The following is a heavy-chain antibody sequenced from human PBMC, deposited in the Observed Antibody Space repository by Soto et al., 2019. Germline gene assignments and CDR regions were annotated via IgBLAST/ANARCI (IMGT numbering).Heavy chain of an antibody. CDR3: ARGSTDSYPGSRIFDF. V-gene: IGHV3-23*01. Sequence: GGSLRLSCATSGFPFDTFALSWVRQAPGKGLEWVSTITDTGGDTKYADSVRGRFTMSRDNSKKTLYLQMNSLRVEDSALYYCARGSTDSYPGSRIFDFWGRGTLVTVSS. CDR2: ITDTGGDT. CDR1: GFPFDTFA. D-gene: IGHD3-10*01. J-gene: IGHJ4*02.